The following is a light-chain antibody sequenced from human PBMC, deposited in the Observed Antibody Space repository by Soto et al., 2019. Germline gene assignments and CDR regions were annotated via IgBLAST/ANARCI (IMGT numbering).Light chain of an antibody. CDR2: AAS. Sequence: DIQMTQPPSSLSASVGDRVTIICRAIQGIGKSLGWYQQKPGKAPKRLIYAASSLQSGVPSRFSGSGSGTEFTLTISSLQPEDFATYYCLQHNSYPYTFGQGTKLEIK. J-gene: IGKJ2*01. CDR3: LQHNSYPYT. CDR1: QGIGKS. V-gene: IGKV1-17*01.